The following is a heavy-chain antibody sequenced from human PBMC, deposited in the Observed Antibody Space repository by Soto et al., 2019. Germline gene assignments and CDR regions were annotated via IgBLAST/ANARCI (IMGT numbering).Heavy chain of an antibody. Sequence: SETLSLTFTVSGDSVSSGGYYWNWIRQHPGRGLEWLGYIYDSETTYYNPSLESRLSISVDASKNQFSLKVTSVTPADTAVYYCARENFGVIIHDAFDLWGQGTMVTVSS. CDR2: IYDSETT. D-gene: IGHD2-8*01. V-gene: IGHV4-31*03. J-gene: IGHJ3*01. CDR1: GDSVSSGGYY. CDR3: ARENFGVIIHDAFDL.